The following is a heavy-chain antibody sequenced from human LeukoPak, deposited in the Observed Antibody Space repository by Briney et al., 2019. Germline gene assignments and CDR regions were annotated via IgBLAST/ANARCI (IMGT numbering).Heavy chain of an antibody. J-gene: IGHJ4*02. CDR3: AKVKLGCCSGGSFYADY. Sequence: GGSLRLSCAASGFTFSSYAMSWVRQAPEKGLEWVSAMSASGGSTFSADSVRGRFTISRDNSKNTLYLQMNSLKDEDTAVYYCAKVKLGCCSGGSFYADYWGQGTLVTVSS. CDR2: MSASGGST. CDR1: GFTFSSYA. D-gene: IGHD2-15*01. V-gene: IGHV3-23*01.